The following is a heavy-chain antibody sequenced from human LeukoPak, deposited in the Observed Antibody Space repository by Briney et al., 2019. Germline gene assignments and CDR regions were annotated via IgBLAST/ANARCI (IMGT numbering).Heavy chain of an antibody. J-gene: IGHJ4*02. V-gene: IGHV3-66*01. Sequence: LPGGSLRLSCAGSGFIVSNNFMSWVRQAPGKGLEWVSVIYRGDNTYYADSVKGRFTISRDNSQNTVFLQMNSLRVDDTAMYYCAKASSETNFDQWGQGTLVTVSS. CDR3: AKASSETNFDQ. CDR2: IYRGDNT. D-gene: IGHD2-2*01. CDR1: GFIVSNNF.